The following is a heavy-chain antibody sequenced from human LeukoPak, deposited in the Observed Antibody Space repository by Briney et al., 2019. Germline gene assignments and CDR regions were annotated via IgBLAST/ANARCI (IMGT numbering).Heavy chain of an antibody. D-gene: IGHD3-9*01. J-gene: IGHJ3*02. CDR3: ARDRMTGYSSEAAFDI. CDR2: IYASGST. V-gene: IGHV4-61*02. Sequence: SETLSLTCTVSGGSISSGGYYWSWIRQPAGKGLEWIGRIYASGSTNYTPSLKSRVTISLDTSKNQFSLKLSSVTAADTAVYYCARDRMTGYSSEAAFDIWGQGTMVTVSS. CDR1: GGSISSGGYY.